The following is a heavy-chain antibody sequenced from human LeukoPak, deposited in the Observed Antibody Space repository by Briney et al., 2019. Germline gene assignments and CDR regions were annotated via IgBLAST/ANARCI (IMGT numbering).Heavy chain of an antibody. J-gene: IGHJ5*02. D-gene: IGHD3-22*01. CDR2: IYYSGST. V-gene: IGHV4-39*02. CDR1: GGSISSSSYY. CDR3: AREEDITMIVVGGRRFDP. Sequence: SETLSLTCTVSGGSISSSSYYWGWIRQPPGKGLEWIGSIYYSGSTYYNPSLKSRVTISVDTSKNQFSLKLSSVTAADTAVYYCAREEDITMIVVGGRRFDPWGQGALVTVSS.